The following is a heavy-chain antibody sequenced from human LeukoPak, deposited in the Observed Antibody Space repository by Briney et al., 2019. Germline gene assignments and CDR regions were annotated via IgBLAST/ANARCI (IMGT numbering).Heavy chain of an antibody. J-gene: IGHJ4*02. Sequence: ASVKVSCKTSGYTFTGYYMHWARQAPGQGLEWMGWINPNSGGTNYPQKFQGRVTMTRDTSVTTAYMELSSLRSDDTAVYYCARAGVRHYYDSSGYYLDFDFWGQGTLVTVSS. CDR1: GYTFTGYY. CDR2: INPNSGGT. CDR3: ARAGVRHYYDSSGYYLDFDF. D-gene: IGHD3-22*01. V-gene: IGHV1-2*02.